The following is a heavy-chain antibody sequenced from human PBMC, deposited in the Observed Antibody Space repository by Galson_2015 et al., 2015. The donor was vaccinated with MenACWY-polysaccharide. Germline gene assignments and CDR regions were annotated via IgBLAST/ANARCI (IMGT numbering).Heavy chain of an antibody. CDR2: ISGGGGMI. J-gene: IGHJ3*02. CDR3: ARGRGSYDAYDI. CDR1: GFTFSTYE. Sequence: SLRLSCAASGFTFSTYEMNWVRQSPEKGLQWIAYISGGGGMIHYSDSVKGRFTISRDNAKDSLYLEMNSLTAEDTGLYYCARGRGSYDAYDIWGQGTVVTVSS. V-gene: IGHV3-48*03. D-gene: IGHD5-18*01.